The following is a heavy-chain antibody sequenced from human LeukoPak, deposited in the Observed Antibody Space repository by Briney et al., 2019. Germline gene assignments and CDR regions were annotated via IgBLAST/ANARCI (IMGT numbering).Heavy chain of an antibody. D-gene: IGHD2-2*02. CDR1: GFTVTDNY. Sequence: GGSLRLSCAASGFTVTDNYMNWVRQGPGKRLGWASAIYGGGGTHFADSVNGRFIISTDNSKNTLFLQMNSVRVEDTAVYFCAREVSYCSSNTCYRGSYFDLWGRGTLVTVSS. J-gene: IGHJ2*01. CDR2: IYGGGGT. V-gene: IGHV3-66*01. CDR3: AREVSYCSSNTCYRGSYFDL.